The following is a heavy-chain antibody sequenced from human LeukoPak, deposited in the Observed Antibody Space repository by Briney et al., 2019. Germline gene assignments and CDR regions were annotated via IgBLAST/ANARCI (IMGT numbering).Heavy chain of an antibody. D-gene: IGHD4-23*01. J-gene: IGHJ4*02. CDR3: AKDWTTVVTPKGYYFDS. Sequence: PGGSLRLSRAASGFSFNNYAMSWVRQAPGKGLEWVSAISTTGGSTYYADSVKGRFTISRDNSKNTLSLQMDSLRVEDTAVYYCAKDWTTVVTPKGYYFDSWGQGTLVTVSP. CDR2: ISTTGGST. CDR1: GFSFNNYA. V-gene: IGHV3-23*01.